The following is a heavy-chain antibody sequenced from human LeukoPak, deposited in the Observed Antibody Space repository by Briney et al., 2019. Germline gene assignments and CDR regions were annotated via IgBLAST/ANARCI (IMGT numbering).Heavy chain of an antibody. CDR1: GYSFTSYW. V-gene: IGHV5-51*01. CDR2: IYPGDSDT. Sequence: GESLKISCKGSGYSFTSYWIGWVRQMPGKGLEWMGIIYPGDSDTRYSPSFQGQVTISADKSISTAYLQWSSLKASDTAMYYCARSTGLGGVIVPFDYWGQGTLVTVSS. CDR3: ARSTGLGGVIVPFDY. J-gene: IGHJ4*02. D-gene: IGHD3-16*02.